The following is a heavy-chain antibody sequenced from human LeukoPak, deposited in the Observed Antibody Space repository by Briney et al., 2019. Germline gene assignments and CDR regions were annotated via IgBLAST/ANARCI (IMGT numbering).Heavy chain of an antibody. CDR2: IKGTSDGGTT. D-gene: IGHD2-8*01. Sequence: GGSLRLSCATSGFSFNDAWLSWVRQAPGKGLEWVGRIKGTSDGGTTDYGAPVEGRFTISKDDSKATLYLQLNSLRTEDTAVYYCTTVTNFALGGQGTLVAVSS. V-gene: IGHV3-15*01. CDR3: TTVTNFAL. CDR1: GFSFNDAW. J-gene: IGHJ1*01.